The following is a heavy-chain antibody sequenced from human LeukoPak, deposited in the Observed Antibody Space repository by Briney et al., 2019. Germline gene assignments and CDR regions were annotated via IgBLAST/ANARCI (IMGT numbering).Heavy chain of an antibody. Sequence: KPSETLSLTCTASGGSIKGYHWSWIRQPPGKGLEWIGYIYSNEATEYKPSLKSRVTISADTSKNQFSLKLTSVSAADTAIYYCARRNDFHIWGQGTMVTVSS. CDR1: GGSIKGYH. J-gene: IGHJ3*02. CDR2: IYSNEAT. CDR3: ARRNDFHI. V-gene: IGHV4-4*08.